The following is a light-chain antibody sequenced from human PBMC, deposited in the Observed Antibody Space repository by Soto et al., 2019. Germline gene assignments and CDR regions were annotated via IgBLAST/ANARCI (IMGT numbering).Light chain of an antibody. CDR3: SSFKSTNSLL. J-gene: IGLJ2*01. V-gene: IGLV2-14*01. Sequence: QSALTQPASVSGSPGQSITISCTGSSSDVGGYDYVSWYQQHPGKAPKVIIYEVSNRPSGVSNRFSGSKSGNTASLTISGLXXXXEADYYCSSFKSTNSLLFGGGTKL. CDR1: SSDVGGYDY. CDR2: EVS.